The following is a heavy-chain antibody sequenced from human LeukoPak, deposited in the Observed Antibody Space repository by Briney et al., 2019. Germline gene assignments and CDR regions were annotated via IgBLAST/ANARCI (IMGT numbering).Heavy chain of an antibody. D-gene: IGHD3-3*01. Sequence: GGSLRLSCAASGFTFSSYSMNWVRQAPGEGLEWVSSISSSSSYIYYADSVKGRFTISRDNAKNSLYLQMNSLRAEDTAVYYCARDRVVFTIFGVAPLDYWGQGTLVTVSS. V-gene: IGHV3-21*01. CDR3: ARDRVVFTIFGVAPLDY. CDR2: ISSSSSYI. J-gene: IGHJ4*02. CDR1: GFTFSSYS.